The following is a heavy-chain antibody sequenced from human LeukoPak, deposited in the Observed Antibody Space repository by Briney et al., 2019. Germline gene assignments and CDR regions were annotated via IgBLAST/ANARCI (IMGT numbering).Heavy chain of an antibody. J-gene: IGHJ5*02. CDR2: VSWNSGNI. D-gene: IGHD3-16*01. CDR1: GFSFDDYA. CDR3: XXGALPXXXXXXXS. Sequence: PGGSLRLSCAASGFSFDDYAIHWVRQAPGKGLEWVSGVSWNSGNIAYADSVKGRFTISRDNARNSLFLQMNTLRTDDTAIYYCXXGALPXXXXXXXSXGQXTLVXXSS. V-gene: IGHV3-9*01.